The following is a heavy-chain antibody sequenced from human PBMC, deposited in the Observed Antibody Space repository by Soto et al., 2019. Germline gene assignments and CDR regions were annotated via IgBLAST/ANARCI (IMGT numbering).Heavy chain of an antibody. CDR3: AKGSWGQLLSADYYYGMDV. J-gene: IGHJ6*02. V-gene: IGHV3-23*01. CDR1: GFTFSSYA. D-gene: IGHD2-2*01. CDR2: ISGSGGST. Sequence: GGSLRLSCAASGFTFSSYAMSWVRQAPGKGLEWVSAISGSGGSTYYADSVKGRFTISRDNSKNTLYLQMNSLRAEDTAVYYCAKGSWGQLLSADYYYGMDVWGQGTTVTVSS.